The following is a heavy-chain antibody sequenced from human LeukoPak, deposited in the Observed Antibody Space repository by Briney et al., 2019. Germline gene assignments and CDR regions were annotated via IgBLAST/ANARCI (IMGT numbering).Heavy chain of an antibody. CDR1: GYTLTELS. D-gene: IGHD3-22*01. CDR2: FDPEDGET. Sequence: GASVKVSCKVSGYTLTELSMHWVRQAPGKGLEWMGGFDPEDGETIYAQKFQGRVTMAEDTSTDTANMELSSLRSEDTAVYYCATDRAYDSSGYSDDAFDIWGQGTMVTVSS. CDR3: ATDRAYDSSGYSDDAFDI. V-gene: IGHV1-24*01. J-gene: IGHJ3*02.